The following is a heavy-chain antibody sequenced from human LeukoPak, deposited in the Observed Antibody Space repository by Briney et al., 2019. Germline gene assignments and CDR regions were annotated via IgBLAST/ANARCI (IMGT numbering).Heavy chain of an antibody. Sequence: GGSLRLSCAASGFTFSSYWMSWVRQAPGKGLEWVANIKQDGTEKYYVDSVKGRFTISRDNAKNSVYLQMNSLRAEDTAVYYCARDKVVGATYLDYWGQGTLVTVSS. CDR1: GFTFSSYW. V-gene: IGHV3-7*01. D-gene: IGHD2-15*01. CDR3: ARDKVVGATYLDY. CDR2: IKQDGTEK. J-gene: IGHJ4*02.